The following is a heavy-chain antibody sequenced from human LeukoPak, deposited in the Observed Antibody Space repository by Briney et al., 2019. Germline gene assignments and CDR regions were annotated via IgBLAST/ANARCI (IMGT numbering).Heavy chain of an antibody. Sequence: PGGSLRLSCAASGFTFKNYWMSWVRQAPGKGLEWVANINQDGSEKYYVDSVKGRFTISRDNAKNSLYLQMNSLRAEDTAVYYCARREMATIMDYWGQGTLVTVSS. J-gene: IGHJ4*02. CDR1: GFTFKNYW. V-gene: IGHV3-7*01. D-gene: IGHD5-24*01. CDR3: ARREMATIMDY. CDR2: INQDGSEK.